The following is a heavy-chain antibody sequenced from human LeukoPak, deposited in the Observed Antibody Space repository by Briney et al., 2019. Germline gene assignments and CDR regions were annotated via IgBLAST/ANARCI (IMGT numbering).Heavy chain of an antibody. Sequence: GGSLRLSCAASGFTFSTYWMSWVRQAPGKGLEWVANIKPDGSAQFYVDSVKGRFTISRDNANKSLYLQLNSLTAEDTALYYCAGGGTAICPDHRGQGTLVTVSS. CDR2: IKPDGSAQ. CDR3: AGGGTAICPDH. CDR1: GFTFSTYW. V-gene: IGHV3-7*01. J-gene: IGHJ4*02. D-gene: IGHD2-21*01.